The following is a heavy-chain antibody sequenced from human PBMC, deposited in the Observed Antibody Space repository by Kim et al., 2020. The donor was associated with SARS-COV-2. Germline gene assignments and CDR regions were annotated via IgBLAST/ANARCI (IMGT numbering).Heavy chain of an antibody. D-gene: IGHD1-20*01. J-gene: IGHJ1*01. CDR1: GFSFSSSA. CDR3: ANTFHTWNYVQH. V-gene: IGHV3-23*01. Sequence: GGSLRLSCAASGFSFSSSAMTWVRQAPGKGLEWVSVISSAGYSTYYADSVKGRFTISRDNSKNTLYLQMNSLRAEDTAVYYCANTFHTWNYVQHWGQGTLVTVSS. CDR2: ISSAGYST.